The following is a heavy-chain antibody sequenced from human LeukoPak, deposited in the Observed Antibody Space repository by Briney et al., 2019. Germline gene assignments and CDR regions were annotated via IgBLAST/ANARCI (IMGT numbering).Heavy chain of an antibody. CDR1: GFTFRSNY. Sequence: GGSLRPSCAASGFTFRSNYMSWVRQAPGKGLEWVSIIYSGGSTYYPDSVKGRFTISRDNSKNTLYLQMNSLRVEDTAVYYCARDEWELLRAYWGQGTLVTVSS. J-gene: IGHJ4*02. CDR2: IYSGGST. V-gene: IGHV3-66*02. D-gene: IGHD1-26*01. CDR3: ARDEWELLRAY.